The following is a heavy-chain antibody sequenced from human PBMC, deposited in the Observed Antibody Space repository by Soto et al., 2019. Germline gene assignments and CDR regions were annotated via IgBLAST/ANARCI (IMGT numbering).Heavy chain of an antibody. CDR1: GGTFSSYA. V-gene: IGHV1-69*13. J-gene: IGHJ6*02. Sequence: SVKVSCKASGGTFSSYAISWVRQAPGQGLEWMGGIIPIFGTANYAQKFQGRVTITADESTSTAYMELSSLRSEDKAVYYCARILAIFGVLNAPYYYYGMDVWGQGTTVTV. D-gene: IGHD3-3*01. CDR3: ARILAIFGVLNAPYYYYGMDV. CDR2: IIPIFGTA.